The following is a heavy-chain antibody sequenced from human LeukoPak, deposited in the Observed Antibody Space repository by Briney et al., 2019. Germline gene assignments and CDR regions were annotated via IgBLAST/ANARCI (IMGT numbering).Heavy chain of an antibody. CDR2: ISGSGGST. V-gene: IGHV3-23*01. J-gene: IGHJ4*02. CDR3: AKDPYDFWSGYSRDYYFDY. Sequence: GPLRLSCAASGFTFSSYAMSWVRQAPGKGLEWVSAISGSGGSTYYADSVKGRFTISRDNYKNTLYLQMNSLRAEDTAVYYCAKDPYDFWSGYSRDYYFDYWGQGTLVTVSS. D-gene: IGHD3-3*01. CDR1: GFTFSSYA.